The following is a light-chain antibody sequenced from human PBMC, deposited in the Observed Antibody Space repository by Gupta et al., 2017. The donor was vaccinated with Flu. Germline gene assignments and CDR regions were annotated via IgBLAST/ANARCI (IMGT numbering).Light chain of an antibody. CDR3: ASWDDSLNGQV. V-gene: IGLV1-44*01. Sequence: QSVLTQPPSASGTPGQRVTISCSGSSSNIGSNTVNWYQQLPGTAPKFLMNSNNQRPSGVPDRFSGSKSATSASLAIIGLQSEDEADYYCASWDDSLNGQVFGTGTKVTVL. J-gene: IGLJ1*01. CDR1: SSNIGSNT. CDR2: SNN.